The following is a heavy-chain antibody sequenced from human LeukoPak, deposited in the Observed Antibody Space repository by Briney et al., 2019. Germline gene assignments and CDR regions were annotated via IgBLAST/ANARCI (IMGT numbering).Heavy chain of an antibody. CDR3: AKALWFGELFIDY. D-gene: IGHD3-10*01. CDR1: GFTFSSHT. Sequence: GGSLRLSCAASGFTFSSHTMSWVRQAPGKGLEWVSAISGSGGSTYYADSVKGRFTISRDNSKNTLYLQMNSLRAEDTAVYYCAKALWFGELFIDYWGQGTLVTVSS. J-gene: IGHJ4*02. V-gene: IGHV3-23*01. CDR2: ISGSGGST.